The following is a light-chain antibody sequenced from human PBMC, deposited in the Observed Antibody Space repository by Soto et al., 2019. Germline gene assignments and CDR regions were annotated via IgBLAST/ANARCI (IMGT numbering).Light chain of an antibody. J-gene: IGKJ3*01. Sequence: IQMTQSPSSLSASVGDRVTITCQASQDISNYLNWFQQKPGKAPKLLIHGASNLETGVPSRFSGSGSGTDFTLTISSLQPEDIATYYCQQYDNLPFTFGPGTKVDIK. CDR2: GAS. CDR3: QQYDNLPFT. V-gene: IGKV1-33*01. CDR1: QDISNY.